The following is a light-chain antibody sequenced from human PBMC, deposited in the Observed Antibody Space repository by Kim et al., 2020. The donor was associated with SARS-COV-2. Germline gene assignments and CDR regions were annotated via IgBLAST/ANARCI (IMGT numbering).Light chain of an antibody. CDR3: QQRSIWPPGS. Sequence: LSPGERATLSCRASQSVDISLAWYQQKPGQAHRLLIYDASNRATGIPARFSGSGSGTDFTLTISSLEPEDFAVYYCQQRSIWPPGSFGQGTKLEI. J-gene: IGKJ2*04. CDR1: QSVDIS. V-gene: IGKV3-11*01. CDR2: DAS.